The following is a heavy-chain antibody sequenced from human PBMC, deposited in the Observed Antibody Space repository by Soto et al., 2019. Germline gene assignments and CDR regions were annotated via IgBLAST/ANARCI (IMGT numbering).Heavy chain of an antibody. CDR1: GFTFSSYS. D-gene: IGHD2-21*01. CDR3: ARDGRIGPHWNNWFDP. V-gene: IGHV3-48*01. J-gene: IGHJ5*02. Sequence: EVQLVESGGGLVQPGGSLRLSCAASGFTFSSYSMNWVRQAPGKGLEWVSYISSSSSTIYYADSVKGRFTISRDNAKNSLYLQMNSLRAEDTAVYYCARDGRIGPHWNNWFDPWGQGTLVTVSS. CDR2: ISSSSSTI.